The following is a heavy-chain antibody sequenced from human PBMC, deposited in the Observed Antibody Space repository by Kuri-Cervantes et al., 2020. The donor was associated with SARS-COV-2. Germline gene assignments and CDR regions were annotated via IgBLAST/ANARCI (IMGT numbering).Heavy chain of an antibody. Sequence: GSLRLSCSVSGCSISSGHCWGWIRQPPGKGLEWIGSIYYSGSTYYNPSLKSRVTISVDTSKNQFSLKLSSVTAADTAVYYCASGRREIVVVPTDMGMDVWGKGTTVTVSS. CDR3: ASGRREIVVVPTDMGMDV. D-gene: IGHD2-2*01. CDR1: GCSISSGHC. J-gene: IGHJ6*03. CDR2: IYYSGST. V-gene: IGHV4-38-2*02.